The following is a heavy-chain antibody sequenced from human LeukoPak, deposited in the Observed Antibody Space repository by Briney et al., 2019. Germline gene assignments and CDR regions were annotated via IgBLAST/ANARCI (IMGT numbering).Heavy chain of an antibody. CDR1: GGTFSSYA. CDR2: IIPIFGTA. CDR3: ARDWSGYSYGYYFDY. V-gene: IGHV1-69*05. Sequence: ASVKVSCKASGGTFSSYAISWVRQAPGQGFEWMGRIIPIFGTANYAQKFQGRVTITTDESTSTAYMELSSLRSEDTAVYYCARDWSGYSYGYYFDYWGQGTLVTVSS. D-gene: IGHD5-18*01. J-gene: IGHJ4*02.